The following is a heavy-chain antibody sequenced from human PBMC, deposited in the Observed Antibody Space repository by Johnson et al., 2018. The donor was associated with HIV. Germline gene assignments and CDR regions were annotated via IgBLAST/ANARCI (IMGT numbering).Heavy chain of an antibody. Sequence: QMLLVESGGGVVQPGWSLRLSCAASGFTFSSYGMHWVRQAPGKGLEWVAVIWYDGSNKYYADSVMGRFTISRDNSKNTLYLQMTSLKAEDTAVYYCAKERSGSYSGADAFDIWGQGTMVTVSS. CDR3: AKERSGSYSGADAFDI. J-gene: IGHJ3*02. D-gene: IGHD1-26*01. CDR2: IWYDGSNK. CDR1: GFTFSSYG. V-gene: IGHV3-33*06.